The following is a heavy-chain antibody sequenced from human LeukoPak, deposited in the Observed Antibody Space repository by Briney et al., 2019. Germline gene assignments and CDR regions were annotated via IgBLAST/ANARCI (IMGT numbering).Heavy chain of an antibody. D-gene: IGHD3-10*01. CDR2: ITWDGGTS. CDR3: AKDMNYHASGNYYNGFLDN. J-gene: IGHJ4*02. CDR1: GFGFDAYT. V-gene: IGHV3-43*01. Sequence: GGSLRLSCTASGFGFDAYTMHWVCQAPGKGLEWVSLITWDGGTSYYGDSVKGRFSISRDNNKNSLYLQMNSLRTEDTAVYYCAKDMNYHASGNYYNGFLDNWGQGTLVTVSS.